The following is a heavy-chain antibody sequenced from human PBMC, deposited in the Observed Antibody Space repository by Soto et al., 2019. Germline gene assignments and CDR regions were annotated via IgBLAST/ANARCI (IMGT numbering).Heavy chain of an antibody. J-gene: IGHJ6*02. CDR2: ISQSGTT. CDR1: GASISSDNR. D-gene: IGHD2-15*01. CDR3: AKKVPAALRLYYFFGLDV. V-gene: IGHV4-4*02. Sequence: SETLSLTCAVSGASISSDNRWTWVRQPPGEGLEWIGEISQSGTTKYNPSLASRVTISVDKSKNHFSLRLTSMTAADTAVYYCAKKVPAALRLYYFFGLDVWGQGTTVTVSS.